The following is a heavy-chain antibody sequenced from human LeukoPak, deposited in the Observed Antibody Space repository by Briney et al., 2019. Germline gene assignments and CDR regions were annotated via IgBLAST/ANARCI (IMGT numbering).Heavy chain of an antibody. V-gene: IGHV4-59*01. CDR1: GDSIRSYY. CDR3: ARDGSYGSYYFDY. CDR2: ISYSGGT. Sequence: SETLSLTCTVSGDSIRSYYWSWIRQPPGKGLEWIGYISYSGGTNYNPSLKSRVIISVDTSKNQFSLKLSSVTAADTAVYYCARDGSYGSYYFDYWGQGTLVTVSS. D-gene: IGHD5-18*01. J-gene: IGHJ4*02.